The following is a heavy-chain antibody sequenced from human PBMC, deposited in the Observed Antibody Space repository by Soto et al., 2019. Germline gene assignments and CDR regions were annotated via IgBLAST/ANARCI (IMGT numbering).Heavy chain of an antibody. CDR2: ISGSGGST. J-gene: IGHJ4*02. V-gene: IGHV3-23*01. Sequence: GGSLRLSCAASGFTFSSYAMSWVRQAPGKGLEWVSAISGSGGSTYYADSVKGRFTISRDNSKNTLYLQMNSLRAEDTAVYYCAKDRPDFWSGYLDYFDDWGQGTLVTVSS. D-gene: IGHD3-3*01. CDR1: GFTFSSYA. CDR3: AKDRPDFWSGYLDYFDD.